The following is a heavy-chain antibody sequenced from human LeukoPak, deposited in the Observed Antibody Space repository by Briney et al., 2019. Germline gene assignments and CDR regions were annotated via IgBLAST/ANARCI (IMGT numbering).Heavy chain of an antibody. CDR2: ISSSSSYI. V-gene: IGHV3-21*01. CDR1: GFTFSSYS. J-gene: IGHJ4*02. Sequence: GGSLRLSCAASGFTFSSYSMNWVRQAPGKGLEWVSSISSSSSYIYYADSVKGRLTISRDNAKNSLYLQMNSLRAEDTAVYYCARDRYGSGSFTDYWGQGTLVTVSS. CDR3: ARDRYGSGSFTDY. D-gene: IGHD3-10*01.